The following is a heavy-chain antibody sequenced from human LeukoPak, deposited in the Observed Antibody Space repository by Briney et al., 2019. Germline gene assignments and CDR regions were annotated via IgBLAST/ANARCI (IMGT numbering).Heavy chain of an antibody. CDR3: AKSSRESSSYLSY. J-gene: IGHJ4*02. D-gene: IGHD3-10*01. V-gene: IGHV3-23*01. CDR2: ISGSGSST. CDR1: GFTFSSYA. Sequence: GGSLRLSRAASGFTFSSYAMSWVRQAPGKGLEWVSVISGSGSSTFYADSVKGRFTISRDNSKNTLYLQMNSLRVEDTAVYYCAKSSRESSSYLSYWGQGTLVTVSS.